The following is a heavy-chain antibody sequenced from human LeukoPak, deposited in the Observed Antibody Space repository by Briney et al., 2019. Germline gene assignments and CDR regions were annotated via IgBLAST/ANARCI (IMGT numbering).Heavy chain of an antibody. Sequence: GGSLRLSCEASGFIFSSSEMNWVRQAPRKGLEWVSYITRSGSDKHYADSVKGRFTISRDNAKNSLYLQMNSLRAEDTAVYYCARDFGSTTVAPDYFDYWGQGTLVTVSS. CDR2: ITRSGSDK. D-gene: IGHD4-17*01. J-gene: IGHJ4*02. CDR3: ARDFGSTTVAPDYFDY. V-gene: IGHV3-48*03. CDR1: GFIFSSSE.